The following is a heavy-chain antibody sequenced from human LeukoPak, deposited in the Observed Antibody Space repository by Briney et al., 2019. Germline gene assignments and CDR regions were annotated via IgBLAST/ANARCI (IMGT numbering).Heavy chain of an antibody. Sequence: GVSVKVSCKASGYTFTGYYMHWVRQAPGQGLEWMGWINPNSGDTNYAQKFQGRVTMTRDTSISTACMELSSLRSDDTAVYYCARVSTSDYWGQGTLVTVSS. CDR1: GYTFTGYY. J-gene: IGHJ4*02. CDR2: INPNSGDT. CDR3: ARVSTSDY. V-gene: IGHV1-2*02. D-gene: IGHD2-2*01.